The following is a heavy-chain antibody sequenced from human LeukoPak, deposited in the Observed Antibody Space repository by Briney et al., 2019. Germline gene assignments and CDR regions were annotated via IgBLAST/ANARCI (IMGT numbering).Heavy chain of an antibody. CDR2: ISAYNGNI. D-gene: IGHD6-13*01. Sequence: ASVMVSCKASGYTFTIYGFSWVRQAPGQGLEWMGWISAYNGNIKYAQKFQGRVTMSTDRSTTTAYMEVRSLRFDDSALYYCARDKWAIAAAGSFDHWGQGTLVTVSS. CDR1: GYTFTIYG. V-gene: IGHV1-18*01. CDR3: ARDKWAIAAAGSFDH. J-gene: IGHJ4*02.